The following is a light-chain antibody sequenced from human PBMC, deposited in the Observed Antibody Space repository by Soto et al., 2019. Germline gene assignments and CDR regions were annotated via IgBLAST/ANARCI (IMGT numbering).Light chain of an antibody. Sequence: QSALTQPPSVSGSPGQSVTISCTGTSSDVGSYNRVSWYQQPPGTAPQLMIYEVSNRPSGVPDRFSGSNSGNTASLTISGLQDEDEADYYCSSYTSSSTWVFGGGTKLTVL. J-gene: IGLJ3*02. CDR2: EVS. V-gene: IGLV2-18*02. CDR1: SSDVGSYNR. CDR3: SSYTSSSTWV.